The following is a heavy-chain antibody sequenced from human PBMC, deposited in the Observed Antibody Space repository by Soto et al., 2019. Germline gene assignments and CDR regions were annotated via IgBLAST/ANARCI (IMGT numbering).Heavy chain of an antibody. CDR2: IIPIFGTA. J-gene: IGHJ6*02. D-gene: IGHD2-8*01. Sequence: SVKVSCTATGGTFSSYAISWVRQAPGQGLEWMGGIIPIFGTANYAQKFQGRVTITADESTSTAYMELSSLRSEDTAVYYCASGGYTIAPYNYGMDVWGQGTTVTVSS. V-gene: IGHV1-69*13. CDR1: GGTFSSYA. CDR3: ASGGYTIAPYNYGMDV.